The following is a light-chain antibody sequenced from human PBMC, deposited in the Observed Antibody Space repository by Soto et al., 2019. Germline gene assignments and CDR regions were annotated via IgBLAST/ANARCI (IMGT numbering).Light chain of an antibody. V-gene: IGLV1-40*01. Sequence: QSALTQPPSVSGAQGQRVTISCTGSSSNIGAGYDVHWYQQLRGTSPKLLIYGNSNRPSGVPDRFSGSKSGTSASLAITGLQAEDEADYYCQSYDSSLSRYVFGTVTKLTVL. CDR3: QSYDSSLSRYV. CDR2: GNS. J-gene: IGLJ1*01. CDR1: SSNIGAGYD.